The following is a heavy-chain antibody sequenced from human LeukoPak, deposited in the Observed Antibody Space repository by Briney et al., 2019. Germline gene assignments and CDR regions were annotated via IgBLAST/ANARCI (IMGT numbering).Heavy chain of an antibody. D-gene: IGHD3-9*01. CDR3: ARDKSGLRYFGMDV. V-gene: IGHV3-48*04. J-gene: IGHJ6*02. CDR1: GFTFSSYS. CDR2: ISSSSSTI. Sequence: QTGGSLRLSCAASGFTFSSYSMNWVRQAPGKGLEWVSYISSSSSTIYYADSVKGRFTISRDNAKNSLYLQMNSLRAEDTAVYYCARDKSGLRYFGMDVWGQGTTVTVSS.